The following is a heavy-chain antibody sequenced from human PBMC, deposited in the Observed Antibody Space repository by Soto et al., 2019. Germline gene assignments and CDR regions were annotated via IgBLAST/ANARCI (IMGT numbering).Heavy chain of an antibody. CDR2: ISGSGGST. Sequence: GGSLRLSCAASGFTFSSYAMSWVRQAPGKGLEWVSAISGSGGSTYYADSVKGRFTISRDNSKNTLYLQMNSLRAEDTAVYYCAKDRRVQQWLVALGVPMDVWGQGTTVTVSS. J-gene: IGHJ6*02. V-gene: IGHV3-23*01. CDR3: AKDRRVQQWLVALGVPMDV. CDR1: GFTFSSYA. D-gene: IGHD6-19*01.